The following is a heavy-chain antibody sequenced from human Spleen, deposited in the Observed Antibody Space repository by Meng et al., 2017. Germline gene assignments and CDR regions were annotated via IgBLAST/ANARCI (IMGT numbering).Heavy chain of an antibody. Sequence: QVQLVESGGGVVQPGRSLRLSCAASGFTFSSYAMHWVRQAPGKGLEWVAVISYDGSNKYYADSVKGRFTISRDDSKNTVFLQMASLRAEDTAVYYCARGIQIWQYWGQGTLVTVSS. CDR2: ISYDGSNK. CDR3: ARGIQIWQY. CDR1: GFTFSSYA. D-gene: IGHD5-18*01. J-gene: IGHJ4*02. V-gene: IGHV3-30-3*01.